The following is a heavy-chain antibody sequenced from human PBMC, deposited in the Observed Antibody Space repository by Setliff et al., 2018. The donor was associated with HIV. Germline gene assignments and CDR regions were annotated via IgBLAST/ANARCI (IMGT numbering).Heavy chain of an antibody. D-gene: IGHD4-4*01. Sequence: SETLSLTCTVSGGSISSSNYYWGWIRQPPGKGLEWIGSIYYSGSTNYNPSLKSRVTISVDTSKNQFSLKLSSVTAADTAVYFCARVRRDGNSFDDWGQGTLVTVSS. V-gene: IGHV4-39*07. CDR3: ARVRRDGNSFDD. CDR2: IYYSGST. J-gene: IGHJ4*02. CDR1: GGSISSSNYY.